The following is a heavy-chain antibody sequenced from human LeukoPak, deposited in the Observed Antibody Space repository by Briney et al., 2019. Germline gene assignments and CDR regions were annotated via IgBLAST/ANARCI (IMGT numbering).Heavy chain of an antibody. D-gene: IGHD2-2*01. CDR3: ATPRVVVPAANYGMDV. J-gene: IGHJ6*02. V-gene: IGHV1-24*01. CDR1: GYTLTELS. Sequence: ASVKVSCKVSGYTLTELSMHWVRQAPGKGLEWMGGFDPEDGETIYAQKFQGRVTMTEDTSTDTAYMELSSLRSEDTAVYYCATPRVVVPAANYGMDVWGQGTTVTVSS. CDR2: FDPEDGET.